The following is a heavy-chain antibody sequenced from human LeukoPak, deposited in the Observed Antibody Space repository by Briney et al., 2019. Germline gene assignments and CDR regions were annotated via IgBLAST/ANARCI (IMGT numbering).Heavy chain of an antibody. CDR3: ARQLGCCSDGSCYFDY. Sequence: GGSLRLSCAASGFTFSNYAMSWVRQAPGRGLEWVSAISGSGGSTYYADSVKGRFTISRDNSKNTLHPQMNSLRAEDTAIYHCARQLGCCSDGSCYFDYWGQGTLVPVSS. V-gene: IGHV3-23*01. D-gene: IGHD2-15*01. CDR2: ISGSGGST. J-gene: IGHJ4*02. CDR1: GFTFSNYA.